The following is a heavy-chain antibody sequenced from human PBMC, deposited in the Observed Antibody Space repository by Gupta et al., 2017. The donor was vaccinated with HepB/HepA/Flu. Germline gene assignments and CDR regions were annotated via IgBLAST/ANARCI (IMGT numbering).Heavy chain of an antibody. CDR3: TRQGAGGTWDYNVFDI. J-gene: IGHJ3*02. Sequence: GGGLVQPGGSLKLSCAASGFTFSDSAVHWVRQASGTGLEWVGRIRSKTYFDTTAYAASVKGRFTISRDDSKNTAYLQMNSLKIEDTAVYYCTRQGAGGTWDYNVFDIWGQGTMVTVSS. CDR2: IRSKTYFDTT. V-gene: IGHV3-73*01. CDR1: GFTFSDSA. D-gene: IGHD4/OR15-4a*01.